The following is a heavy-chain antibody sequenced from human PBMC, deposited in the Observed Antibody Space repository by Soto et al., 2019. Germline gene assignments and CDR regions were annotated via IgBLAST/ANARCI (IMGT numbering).Heavy chain of an antibody. J-gene: IGHJ4*02. V-gene: IGHV3-23*01. CDR3: ARVAPEYSSTPRRFDL. CDR1: GFIFSNQA. Sequence: PGGSLRLSCAASGFIFSNQAMCWVRQGPGKGLEWVSCISDRGDETFFLDSVKGRFAISRDNSENMLFLQMSSLRAEDTAIYYCARVAPEYSSTPRRFDLWGQGTLVTVSS. D-gene: IGHD6-13*01. CDR2: ISDRGDET.